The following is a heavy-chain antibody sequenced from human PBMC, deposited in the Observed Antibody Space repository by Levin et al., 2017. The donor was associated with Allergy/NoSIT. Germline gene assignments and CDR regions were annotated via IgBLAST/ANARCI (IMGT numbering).Heavy chain of an antibody. CDR2: IYYSGST. J-gene: IGHJ4*02. CDR1: GGSISNYY. Sequence: SSETLSLTCTVSGGSISNYYWSWIRQPPGKGLEWIGYIYYSGSTNYNPSLKSRVTISVDTSNKQFSLKLRSVTAADTAVYYCAREGLPGSPYFDYWGQGTLVTVSS. V-gene: IGHV4-59*01. D-gene: IGHD2-15*01. CDR3: AREGLPGSPYFDY.